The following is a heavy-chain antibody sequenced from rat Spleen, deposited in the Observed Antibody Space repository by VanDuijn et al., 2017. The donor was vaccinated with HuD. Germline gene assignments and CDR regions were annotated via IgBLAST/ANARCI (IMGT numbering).Heavy chain of an antibody. J-gene: IGHJ4*01. V-gene: IGHV5-58*01. CDR1: GFTFSSYW. D-gene: IGHD1-11*01. CDR2: INTDGGST. CDR3: AKGEGYVMDA. Sequence: EVQLVETGGGLVQPGRSLKLSCVASGFTFSSYWMYWIRQAPGKGLEWVSSINTDGGSTYYPDSVKGRFTISRDNAENTVYLQMNSLRSEDTATYYCAKGEGYVMDAWGQGASVTVSS.